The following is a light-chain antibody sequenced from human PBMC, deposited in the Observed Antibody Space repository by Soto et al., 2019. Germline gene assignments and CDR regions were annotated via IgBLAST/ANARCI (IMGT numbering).Light chain of an antibody. CDR3: SSYTSTSTVV. J-gene: IGLJ2*01. V-gene: IGLV2-14*01. Sequence: QSALTQPASVSGSLGQSITISCTGTSSDVGGYNYVSWYQQHPGKDPKVVIFGVTYRPSGVSSRFSGSKSGNTASLTVSGLQAEDEGDYYCSSYTSTSTVVFGGGTKLTVL. CDR1: SSDVGGYNY. CDR2: GVT.